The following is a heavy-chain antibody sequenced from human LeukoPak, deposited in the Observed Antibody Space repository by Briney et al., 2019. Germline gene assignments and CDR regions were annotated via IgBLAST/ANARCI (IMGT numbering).Heavy chain of an antibody. CDR2: VIPMFGTA. CDR3: ARDRGYCSSTSCYRAGWYYFDY. Sequence: SVKVTCKASGGTFSRYAISWVRQAPGQGLEWMGGVIPMFGTANYAQKFQGRVTITADESTSTAYMELSSLRSEDTAVYYCARDRGYCSSTSCYRAGWYYFDYWGQGTLVTVSS. V-gene: IGHV1-69*13. CDR1: GGTFSRYA. J-gene: IGHJ4*02. D-gene: IGHD2-2*02.